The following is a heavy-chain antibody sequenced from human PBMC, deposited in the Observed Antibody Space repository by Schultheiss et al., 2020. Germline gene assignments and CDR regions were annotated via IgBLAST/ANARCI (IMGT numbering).Heavy chain of an antibody. J-gene: IGHJ6*03. CDR1: GFTFSSYA. D-gene: IGHD3-3*01. CDR3: AKGEDYDFWSGDYYMDV. V-gene: IGHV3-30*14. CDR2: ISYDGSIK. Sequence: GGSLRLSCAASGFTFSSYAMHWVRQAPGKGLEWVAVISYDGSIKYYADSVKGRFTISRDNSKNTLYLQMSSLRAEDTAVYYCAKGEDYDFWSGDYYMDVWGKGTTVTVSS.